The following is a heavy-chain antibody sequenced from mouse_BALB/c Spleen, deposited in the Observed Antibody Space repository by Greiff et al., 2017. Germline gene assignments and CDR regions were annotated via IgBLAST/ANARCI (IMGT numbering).Heavy chain of an antibody. D-gene: IGHD1-1*01. CDR2: IYPGDGDT. CDR3: ARGGSSYDWYFDV. Sequence: QVQLQQSGAELARPGASVKLSCKASGYTFTSYWMQWVKQRPGQGLEWIGAIYPGDGDTRYTQKFKGKATLTADKSSSTAYMQLSSLASEDSAVYYCARGGSSYDWYFDVWGAGTTVTVSS. J-gene: IGHJ1*01. V-gene: IGHV1-87*01. CDR1: GYTFTSYW.